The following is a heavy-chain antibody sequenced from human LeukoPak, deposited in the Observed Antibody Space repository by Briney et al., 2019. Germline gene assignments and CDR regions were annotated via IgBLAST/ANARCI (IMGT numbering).Heavy chain of an antibody. CDR3: AKGHTYGMI. D-gene: IGHD5-18*01. J-gene: IGHJ4*02. V-gene: IGHV3-11*01. CDR1: GFTFSDYY. CDR2: ISSSGTTM. Sequence: GGSLRLSCAASGFTFSDYYMSWIRQTPGKGLEWVSYISSSGTTMEYADSVKGRFTISRDNAKDSLYLQMNSLGAEDTAVYYCAKGHTYGMIWGQGTLVTASS.